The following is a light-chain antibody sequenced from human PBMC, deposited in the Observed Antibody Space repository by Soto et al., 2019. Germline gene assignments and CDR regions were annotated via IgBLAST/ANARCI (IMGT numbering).Light chain of an antibody. CDR3: QQYGRSPPKT. CDR2: GAA. V-gene: IGKV3-20*01. Sequence: EIVLTQSPGTLSLSPGERATLSCRASQSVTSGYLAWFQQKPGQPPRLLIYGAASRATGVPDRFSGSGSGTDFTLTISRLEPEDFAVYYCQQYGRSPPKTFGQGTNVDIK. J-gene: IGKJ1*01. CDR1: QSVTSGY.